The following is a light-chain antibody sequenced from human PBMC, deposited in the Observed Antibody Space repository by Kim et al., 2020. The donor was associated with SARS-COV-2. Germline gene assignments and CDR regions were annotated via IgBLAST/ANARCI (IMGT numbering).Light chain of an antibody. CDR1: NMGSKK. Sequence: VALGQTARITCGGNNMGSKKVHWYQQKPGQAPVLVIYRDSNRPSGIPERFSGSNSGNTATLTISRAQAGDEADYYCQVWDSSTAVFGGGTQLTVL. CDR3: QVWDSSTAV. J-gene: IGLJ3*02. V-gene: IGLV3-9*01. CDR2: RDS.